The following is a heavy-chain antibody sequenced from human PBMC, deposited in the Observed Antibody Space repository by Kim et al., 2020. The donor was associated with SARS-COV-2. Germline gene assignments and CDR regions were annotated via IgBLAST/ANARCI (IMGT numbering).Heavy chain of an antibody. J-gene: IGHJ4*02. Sequence: GGSLRLSCAASGFIFSRYYMHWVRQVPGKGLVWVSYISGDGSRTSYTDSVKGRFTISRDNAKNTLHLQMNSLRAEDTAVYYCARDGVGTTLLDWWGQGTQFTVSS. CDR2: ISGDGSRT. CDR3: ARDGVGTTLLDW. D-gene: IGHD1-26*01. CDR1: GFIFSRYY. V-gene: IGHV3-74*01.